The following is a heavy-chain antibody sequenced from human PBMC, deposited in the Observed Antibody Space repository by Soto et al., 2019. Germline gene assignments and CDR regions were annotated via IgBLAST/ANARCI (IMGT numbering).Heavy chain of an antibody. Sequence: ASVKVSCKASGYTFTSYGISWVRQAPGQGLEWMGWISAYNGNTNYAQKLQGRVTMTTDTSTSTAYIELRSLRSDDTAVYYCARDPRPSSGDFDYWGQGTLVTVSS. J-gene: IGHJ4*02. CDR3: ARDPRPSSGDFDY. CDR1: GYTFTSYG. CDR2: ISAYNGNT. V-gene: IGHV1-18*01. D-gene: IGHD3-22*01.